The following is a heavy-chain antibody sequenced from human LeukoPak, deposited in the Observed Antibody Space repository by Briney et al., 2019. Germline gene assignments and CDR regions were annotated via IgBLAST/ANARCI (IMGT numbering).Heavy chain of an antibody. J-gene: IGHJ4*02. CDR1: GFPFDVQT. Sequence: GGSLRLSCAASGFPFDVQTMSWVRQAPGKGLDWVASMREDATEIHYVDSVKGRFTISGDNPRNSLYLQMNSLRAEDTAVYYCARGGATRGRFENWGQGTLVTVSS. CDR2: MREDATEI. V-gene: IGHV3-7*01. D-gene: IGHD1-26*01. CDR3: ARGGATRGRFEN.